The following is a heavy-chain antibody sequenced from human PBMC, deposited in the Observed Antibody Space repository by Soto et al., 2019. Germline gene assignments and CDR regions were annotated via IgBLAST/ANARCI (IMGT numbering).Heavy chain of an antibody. CDR2: IYYRGNT. CDR3: ARLEGLATISYYFDF. D-gene: IGHD3-9*01. CDR1: GDSINSDKYY. Sequence: QLQESGPGLVKPSETLSLTCSVSGDSINSDKYYWGWIRQPPGKGLEWIGRIYYRGNTYYNPSLQTRVTISLDKSNSQFSLRLNSVTAPDSAVYFCARLEGLATISYYFDFWGQGAQVTVSS. V-gene: IGHV4-39*01. J-gene: IGHJ4*02.